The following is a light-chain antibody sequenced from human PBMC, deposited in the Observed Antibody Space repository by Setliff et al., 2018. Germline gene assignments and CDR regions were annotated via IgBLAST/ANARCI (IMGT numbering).Light chain of an antibody. V-gene: IGLV2-14*03. CDR2: DVS. CDR3: SSYTNSRTVI. CDR1: NSDVGAYNY. J-gene: IGLJ2*01. Sequence: QSALTQPASVSGSPGQSITISCTGTNSDVGAYNYVSWYQRHPGEAPKLLLYDVSNRPSGISHRFSGSKSGSTASLTISGLQAEDEADYFCSSYTNSRTVIFGGGTQLTVL.